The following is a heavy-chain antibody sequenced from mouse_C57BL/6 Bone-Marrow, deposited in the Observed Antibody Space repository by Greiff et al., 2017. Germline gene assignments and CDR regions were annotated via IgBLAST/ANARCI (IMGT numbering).Heavy chain of an antibody. Sequence: QVTLKVCGPGILQSSQTLSLTCSFSGFSLSTSGMGVSWIRQPSGKGLEWLAHIYWDDDKRYNPSLKSRLTISKATSRNQVFLKITSVDTADTATYYCARRDDYDSYYAMGYWGQGTSVTVSS. J-gene: IGHJ4*01. V-gene: IGHV8-12*01. CDR1: GFSLSTSGMG. CDR2: IYWDDDK. D-gene: IGHD2-4*01. CDR3: ARRDDYDSYYAMGY.